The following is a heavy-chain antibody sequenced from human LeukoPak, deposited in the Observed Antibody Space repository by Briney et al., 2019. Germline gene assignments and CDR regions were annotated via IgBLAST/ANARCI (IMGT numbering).Heavy chain of an antibody. CDR2: INPNSGGT. V-gene: IGHV1-2*02. J-gene: IGHJ5*02. Sequence: ASVTVSCKASGYTFTGYYMHWVRQAPGQGLEWMGWINPNSGGTNYAQKFQGRVTMTRDTSISTAYMELSRLRSDDTAVYYCARGHASYNWFDPWGQGTLVTVSS. CDR1: GYTFTGYY. D-gene: IGHD2-2*01. CDR3: ARGHASYNWFDP.